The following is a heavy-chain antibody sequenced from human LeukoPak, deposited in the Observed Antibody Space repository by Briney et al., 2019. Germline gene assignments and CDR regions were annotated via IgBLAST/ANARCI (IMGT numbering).Heavy chain of an antibody. Sequence: SETLSLTCAVSGDSISNNHWWSGGRRAPEKGPERIGEIHHSGRTTYKPSLKSRVTISVDKSKNQISLKLRSVTAADTAVYYCATPTYFDILSGGWGQGTLVTVSS. CDR2: IHHSGRT. J-gene: IGHJ4*02. V-gene: IGHV4-4*02. CDR3: ATPTYFDILSGG. D-gene: IGHD3-9*01. CDR1: GDSISNNHW.